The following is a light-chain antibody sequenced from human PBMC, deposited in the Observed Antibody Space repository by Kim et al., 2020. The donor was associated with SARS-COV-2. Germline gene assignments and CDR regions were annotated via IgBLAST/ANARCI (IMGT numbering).Light chain of an antibody. CDR3: QQYDILEYT. CDR2: DAS. Sequence: SSSVGDRVTITCHASQDISNYLNWYQQKPGKAPKLLIYDASNVETGVPSRFRGSGSGTDFTFTISSLQPEDFATYYCQQYDILEYTFGQGTKLEI. J-gene: IGKJ2*01. CDR1: QDISNY. V-gene: IGKV1-33*01.